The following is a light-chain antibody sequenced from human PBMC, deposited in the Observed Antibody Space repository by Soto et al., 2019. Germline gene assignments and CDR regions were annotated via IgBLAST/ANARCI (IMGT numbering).Light chain of an antibody. CDR1: QSISSVY. J-gene: IGKJ2*01. CDR2: GAS. Sequence: EIVLTQSPGTLSLSPGERATLSCRASQSISSVYLAWYQQKPGQAPRLLIYGASRNGIPDRFSGSGYGTDFTLTISRLEPEDFAVYYCQHYERPPYSFGQGTRLEI. V-gene: IGKV3-20*01. CDR3: QHYERPPYS.